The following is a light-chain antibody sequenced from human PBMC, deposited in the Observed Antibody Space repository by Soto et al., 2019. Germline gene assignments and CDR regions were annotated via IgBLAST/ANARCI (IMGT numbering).Light chain of an antibody. V-gene: IGKV3-15*01. CDR2: GAS. J-gene: IGKJ1*01. CDR1: QSVSNN. Sequence: EIVMTQSPATLSVSPGERATLSCRASQSVSNNIAWYQKKPDQAHRLLIYGASTRATGIPTRFSGSASATESTITISSLQSEDFADYYRQRYSNWWTFGQGTRVEIK. CDR3: QRYSNWWT.